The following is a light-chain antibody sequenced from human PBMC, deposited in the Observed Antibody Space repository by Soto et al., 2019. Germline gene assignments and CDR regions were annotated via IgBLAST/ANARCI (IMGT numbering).Light chain of an antibody. CDR3: SSYSSSSISYV. CDR1: SSDVGGYKY. J-gene: IGLJ1*01. V-gene: IGLV2-14*01. Sequence: QSALTQPASVSGSPGQSITISCAGSSSDVGGYKYVSWYQQLPGNAPKLIIYEVTIRPSGVSNRFSGSKSGNTASLTISGLQAEDEADYYCSSYSSSSISYVFGTGTKVTV. CDR2: EVT.